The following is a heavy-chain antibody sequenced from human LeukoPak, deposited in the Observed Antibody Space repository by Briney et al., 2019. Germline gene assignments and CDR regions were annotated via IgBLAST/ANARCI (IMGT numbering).Heavy chain of an antibody. CDR1: GFTFSSYA. D-gene: IGHD2-15*01. J-gene: IGHJ4*02. Sequence: GGSLRLSCAASGFTFSSYAMFWVRQAPGKGLEWVTIISKDGSDTFYADSVKGRFTISRDNSKNTLYLQLNSLTTEDTALYYCARDRGGCSGGSCSYYFDYWGQGTLVTVSS. CDR2: ISKDGSDT. V-gene: IGHV3-30-3*01. CDR3: ARDRGGCSGGSCSYYFDY.